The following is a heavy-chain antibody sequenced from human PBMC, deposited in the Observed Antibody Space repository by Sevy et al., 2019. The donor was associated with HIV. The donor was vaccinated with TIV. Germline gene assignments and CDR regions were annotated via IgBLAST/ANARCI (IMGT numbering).Heavy chain of an antibody. V-gene: IGHV3-23*01. CDR1: GFTFSSYA. J-gene: IGHJ4*02. CDR2: ISGSGGST. D-gene: IGHD3-22*01. CDR3: ARSNYYDSSGYKYYFDY. Sequence: GGSLRLSCAASGFTFSSYAMSWVRQAPGKGLEWVSAISGSGGSTYYAHSVKGRFTISRDNSKNTLYLQMNSLRAEDTAVYYCARSNYYDSSGYKYYFDYWGQGTLVTVSS.